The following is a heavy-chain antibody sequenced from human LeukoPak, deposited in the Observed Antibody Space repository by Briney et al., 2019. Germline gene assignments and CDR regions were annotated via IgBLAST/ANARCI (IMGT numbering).Heavy chain of an antibody. D-gene: IGHD3-10*01. CDR1: GGTFSSYA. V-gene: IGHV1-69*06. J-gene: IGHJ6*03. Sequence: SVKVSCKASGGTFSSYAISWVRQAPGQGLEWMGGIIPIFGTANYAQKFQGRVTITADKSTSTAYMELSSLRSEDTAVYYCARVEDYYGSGSYYYYMDVWGKGTTITVSS. CDR3: ARVEDYYGSGSYYYYMDV. CDR2: IIPIFGTA.